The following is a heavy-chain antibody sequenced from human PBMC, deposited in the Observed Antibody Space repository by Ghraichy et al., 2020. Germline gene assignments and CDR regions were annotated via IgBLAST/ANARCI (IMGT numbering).Heavy chain of an antibody. Sequence: SQTISLTCTVSGDSISSVGYYWSWVRQHTGKGLEWIGFISYSGSTFYNASLKSRVSISRDTSKNQFFLELTSLTAADTAVYFCARGDYWGQGMLVTVSS. V-gene: IGHV4-31*02. CDR2: ISYSGST. CDR1: GDSISSVGYY. J-gene: IGHJ4*02. CDR3: ARGDY.